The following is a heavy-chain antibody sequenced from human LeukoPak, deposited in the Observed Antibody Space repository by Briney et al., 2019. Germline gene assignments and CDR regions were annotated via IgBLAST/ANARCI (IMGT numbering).Heavy chain of an antibody. Sequence: GGSLRLFCAASGFTFRSYWINWARQAPGKGLEWVASINHNGNVNYYVDSVKGRFTISRDNAKNSLYLQMSNLRAEDTAVYFCARGGGLDVWGQGATVTVSS. CDR1: GFTFRSYW. V-gene: IGHV3-7*03. D-gene: IGHD3-10*01. J-gene: IGHJ6*02. CDR3: ARGGGLDV. CDR2: INHNGNVN.